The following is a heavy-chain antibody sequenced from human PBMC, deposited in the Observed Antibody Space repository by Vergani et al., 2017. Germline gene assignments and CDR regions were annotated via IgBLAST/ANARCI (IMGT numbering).Heavy chain of an antibody. J-gene: IGHJ6*03. CDR3: ARGLDYYMDV. CDR2: ISYDGSNK. CDR1: GFTFSSYG. Sequence: QVQLVESGGGVVQPGRSLRLSCAASGFTFSSYGMHWVRQAPGKGLEWVAVISYDGSNKYYADSVKGRFTISRDNSKNTLYLQMNSLRAEDTAVYYCARGLDYYMDVWGKGTTVTVSS. D-gene: IGHD3-9*01. V-gene: IGHV3-30*03.